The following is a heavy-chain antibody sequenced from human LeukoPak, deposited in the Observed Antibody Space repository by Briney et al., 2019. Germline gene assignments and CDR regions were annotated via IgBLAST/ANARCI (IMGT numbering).Heavy chain of an antibody. CDR2: ISSSSSYI. J-gene: IGHJ4*02. CDR1: GLTFSSYS. V-gene: IGHV3-21*01. Sequence: GGSLRLSCAASGLTFSSYSMNCVRQAPGKGLEWVSSISSSSSYIYYADSVEGRFTISRDNAKNSLYLQMSSLRAEDTAVYYCASSYCSGGSCYEYYFDYWGQGTLVTVSS. D-gene: IGHD2-15*01. CDR3: ASSYCSGGSCYEYYFDY.